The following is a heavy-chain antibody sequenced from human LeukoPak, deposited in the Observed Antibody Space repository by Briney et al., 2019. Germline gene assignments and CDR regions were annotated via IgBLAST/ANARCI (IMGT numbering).Heavy chain of an antibody. V-gene: IGHV4-59*08. J-gene: IGHJ3*02. CDR3: ARHRDVDAFDI. CDR2: IYYSGST. Sequence: LETLSLTCTVSNGSISSYYWSWIRQPPGKGLEWIGYIYYSGSTNYNSSLKSRVTISVDRSRNQFSLKVRSVTAADTAVYYCARHRDVDAFDIWGQGTMVTVSS. CDR1: NGSISSYY.